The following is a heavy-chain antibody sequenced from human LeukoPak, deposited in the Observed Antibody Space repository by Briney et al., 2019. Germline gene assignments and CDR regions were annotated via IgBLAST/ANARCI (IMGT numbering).Heavy chain of an antibody. V-gene: IGHV3-30-3*01. J-gene: IGHJ5*02. D-gene: IGHD3-10*01. CDR2: ISSDGSNK. CDR1: GFTFSSYA. Sequence: GGSLRLSCAASGFTFSSYAMHWVRQAPGKGLEWVAVISSDGSNKNYADSVKGRFTISRDNSKNTLYLQMVTLRAEDTAVYYCARVSTLKGVPDDRWGQGTLVTVSS. CDR3: ARVSTLKGVPDDR.